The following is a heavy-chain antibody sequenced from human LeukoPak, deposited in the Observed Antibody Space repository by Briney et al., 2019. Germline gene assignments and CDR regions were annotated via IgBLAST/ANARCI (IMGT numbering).Heavy chain of an antibody. Sequence: PGGSLRLSCAASGFTFSSYAIHWVRQAPGKGLEWVAVISYDGSNKYYADSVKGRFTISRDNSKDTLYLQMNSLRAEDTAVYYCARDQGWLQLDYIFDYWGQGTLVTVSS. V-gene: IGHV3-30-3*01. CDR1: GFTFSSYA. CDR2: ISYDGSNK. D-gene: IGHD5-24*01. J-gene: IGHJ4*02. CDR3: ARDQGWLQLDYIFDY.